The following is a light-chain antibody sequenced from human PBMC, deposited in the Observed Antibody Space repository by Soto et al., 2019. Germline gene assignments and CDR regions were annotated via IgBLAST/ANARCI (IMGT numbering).Light chain of an antibody. CDR2: DAS. CDR1: QSISSW. Sequence: DIQMTRSPSNLSASVGDRVTITCRASQSISSWLAWYQQKPGKAPKLLIYDASSLESGVPSRFSGSGSGTDFTLTISSLQPEDFATYYCLHHHNFPITFGQGTRLEIK. J-gene: IGKJ5*01. CDR3: LHHHNFPIT. V-gene: IGKV1-5*01.